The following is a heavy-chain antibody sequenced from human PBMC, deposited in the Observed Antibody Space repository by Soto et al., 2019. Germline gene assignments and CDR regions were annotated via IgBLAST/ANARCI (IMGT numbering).Heavy chain of an antibody. J-gene: IGHJ3*02. CDR1: GYTFTSYG. CDR3: ARDQPHYYDSSHDAFDI. D-gene: IGHD3-22*01. CDR2: ISAYNGNT. V-gene: IGHV1-18*01. Sequence: ASVKVSCKASGYTFTSYGISWVRQAPGQGLEWMGWISAYNGNTNYAQKLQGRVTMTTDTSTSTAYMELRSLRSDDTAVYYCARDQPHYYDSSHDAFDIWGQGTMVTVSS.